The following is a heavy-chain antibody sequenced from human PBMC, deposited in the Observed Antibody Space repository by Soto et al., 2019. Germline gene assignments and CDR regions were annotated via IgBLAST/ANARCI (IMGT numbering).Heavy chain of an antibody. CDR2: IYYSGST. CDR1: GGSISSYD. V-gene: IGHV4-59*01. Sequence: SETLALTCTVSGGSISSYDRSWIRQPPGKGLEWIGYIYYSGSTNYNPSLKSRVTISVDTSKNQFSLKLSSVTAADTAVYYCARAVDYGDYFDYWGQGTLVTVSS. J-gene: IGHJ4*02. D-gene: IGHD4-17*01. CDR3: ARAVDYGDYFDY.